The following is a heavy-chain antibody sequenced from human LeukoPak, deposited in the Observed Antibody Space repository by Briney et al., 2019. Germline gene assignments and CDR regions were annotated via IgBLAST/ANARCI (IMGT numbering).Heavy chain of an antibody. J-gene: IGHJ4*02. Sequence: PSETLSLTCTVSGGSISSYYRSWIRQPPGKGLEWIGYIYYSGSTNYNPSLKSRVTISVDTSKNQFSLKLSSVTAADTAVYYCARGLGDYWGQGTLVTVSS. CDR1: GGSISSYY. D-gene: IGHD3-3*01. V-gene: IGHV4-59*01. CDR2: IYYSGST. CDR3: ARGLGDY.